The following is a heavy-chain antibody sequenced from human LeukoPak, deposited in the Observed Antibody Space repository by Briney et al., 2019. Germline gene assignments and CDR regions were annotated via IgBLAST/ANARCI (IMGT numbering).Heavy chain of an antibody. D-gene: IGHD3-22*01. CDR1: GGFISIGRYY. CDR3: ARLSSSGDAAWLDY. CDR2: IYHSGRT. J-gene: IGHJ4*02. Sequence: SETLSLTCNVSGGFISIGRYYWGWIRQHPGKGLECIGYIYHSGRTYYNPSLKSRFTISLDTSKNQFSLKLSSVTAADTAVYYCARLSSSGDAAWLDYWGQGTLVTVSS. V-gene: IGHV4-31*03.